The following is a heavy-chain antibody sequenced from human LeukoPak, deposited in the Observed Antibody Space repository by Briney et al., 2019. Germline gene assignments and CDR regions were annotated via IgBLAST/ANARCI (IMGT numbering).Heavy chain of an antibody. J-gene: IGHJ6*03. D-gene: IGHD1-26*01. CDR2: ISHSGSS. CDR3: ARGRENAYYYYYHYVDV. Sequence: GSLRLFCAASGFTFSNYAMSWVRQPPGKGLERIGSISHSGSSNYNPSLKSRVTISVDTSKNQFSLKLSSVTAADTAVYYCARGRENAYYYYYHYVDVWGKGTTVTVSS. V-gene: IGHV4-38-2*01. CDR1: GFTFSNYA.